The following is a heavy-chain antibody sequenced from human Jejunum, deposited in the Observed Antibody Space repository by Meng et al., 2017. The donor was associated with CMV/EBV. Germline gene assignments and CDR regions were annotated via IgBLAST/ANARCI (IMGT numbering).Heavy chain of an antibody. V-gene: IGHV3-73*01. D-gene: IGHD4-11*01. Sequence: FTVTDAWMHWVRQTPEKGLEWVGRIRGKAHSYATAYTASVKGRFTISRDDSKNTAYLEMNSLKTEDTAVYYCTRADSSNYGTLFDYWGQGTLVTVSS. J-gene: IGHJ4*02. CDR3: TRADSSNYGTLFDY. CDR1: FTVTDAW. CDR2: IRGKAHSYAT.